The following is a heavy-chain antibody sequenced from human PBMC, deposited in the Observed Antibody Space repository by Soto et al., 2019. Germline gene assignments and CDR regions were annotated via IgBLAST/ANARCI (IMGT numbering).Heavy chain of an antibody. CDR3: ARGYTSGWSDWFDA. CDR1: DASFSGTY. J-gene: IGHJ5*02. Sequence: SETRSLTCTVYDASFSGTYRSWIRQPPGKGLEWIGEINHSGSTNYNPPLKSRVTISVDRSKNQFSLRLTSVTAADTAVYYCARGYTSGWSDWFDAWGQGTLVTVS. V-gene: IGHV4-34*01. D-gene: IGHD6-19*01. CDR2: INHSGST.